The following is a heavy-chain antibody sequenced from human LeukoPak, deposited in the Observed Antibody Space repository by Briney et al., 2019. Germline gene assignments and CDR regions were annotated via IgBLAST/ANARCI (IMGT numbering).Heavy chain of an antibody. D-gene: IGHD5-12*01. Sequence: GGSLRLSCAASGFTFSSYAMHWVRQAPGKGLEYVSAISSNGGSTYYANSVKGRFTISRDNSKNTPYLQMGSLRAEDMAVYYCARDRAYSGYGYMDVWGKGTTVTISS. CDR1: GFTFSSYA. V-gene: IGHV3-64*01. CDR2: ISSNGGST. CDR3: ARDRAYSGYGYMDV. J-gene: IGHJ6*03.